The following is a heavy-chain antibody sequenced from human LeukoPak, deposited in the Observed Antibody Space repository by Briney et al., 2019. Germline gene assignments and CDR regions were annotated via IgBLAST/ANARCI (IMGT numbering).Heavy chain of an antibody. Sequence: GGSLRLSCAVTGFTLSNYCMNWVRQAPGKGLEWVSYISSSSRTVYHADSVKGRFTISRDNAQNSLYLQMNSLRAEDTAVYYCARDRDSSGWYYFDYWGQGTLVTVSS. J-gene: IGHJ4*02. D-gene: IGHD6-19*01. CDR3: ARDRDSSGWYYFDY. V-gene: IGHV3-48*01. CDR1: GFTLSNYC. CDR2: ISSSSRTV.